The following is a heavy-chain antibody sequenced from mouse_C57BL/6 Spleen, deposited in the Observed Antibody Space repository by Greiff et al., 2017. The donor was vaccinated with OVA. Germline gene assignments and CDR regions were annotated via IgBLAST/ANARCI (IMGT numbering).Heavy chain of an antibody. Sequence: QVQLKQSGAELVKPGASVKLSCKASGYTFTSYWMQWVKQRPGQGLEWIGEIDPSDRYTNSNQKFKGKATLTVDTSSSTAYMQLSSLTSEDSAVYYGARGLVTGTDYWGQGTTLTVSS. CDR1: GYTFTSYW. D-gene: IGHD4-1*01. CDR3: ARGLVTGTDY. CDR2: IDPSDRYT. V-gene: IGHV1-50*01. J-gene: IGHJ2*01.